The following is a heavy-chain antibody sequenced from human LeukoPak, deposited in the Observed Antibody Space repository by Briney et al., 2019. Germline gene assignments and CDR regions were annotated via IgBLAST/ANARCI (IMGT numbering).Heavy chain of an antibody. CDR2: IYYSGST. J-gene: IGHJ4*02. CDR3: ARQQLTYNFDY. D-gene: IGHD6-6*01. Sequence: PETLSLTCTVSGGSISSSSYYWGWIRQPPGKGLEWIGSIYYSGSTYYNPSLKSRVTISVDTSKNQFSLKLSSVTAADTAVYYCARQQLTYNFDYWGQGTLVTVSS. V-gene: IGHV4-39*01. CDR1: GGSISSSSYY.